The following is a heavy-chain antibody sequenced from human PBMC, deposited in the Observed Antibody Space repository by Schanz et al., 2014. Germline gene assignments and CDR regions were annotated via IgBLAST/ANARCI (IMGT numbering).Heavy chain of an antibody. CDR3: AKDDTQVNGMDV. J-gene: IGHJ6*02. CDR2: ISGDGTTT. V-gene: IGHV3-74*01. Sequence: EVQLVESGGGLVKPGGSLRLSCAASGFTFSVYWMHWVRQPPGKGLVSVSRISGDGTTTSYADSVKGRFTISRDNAKNTLYLQMNSLRVEDTAVYYCAKDDTQVNGMDVWGQGTTVTVSS. CDR1: GFTFSVYW.